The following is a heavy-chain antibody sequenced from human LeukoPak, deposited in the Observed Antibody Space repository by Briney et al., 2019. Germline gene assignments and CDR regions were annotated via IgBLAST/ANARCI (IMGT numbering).Heavy chain of an antibody. Sequence: PSETLSLTCTVSGGSISSYYGSWIRQPPGKGLEWIGYIYYSGSTNYNPSLKSRVTISVDTSKNQFSLKLSSVTAADTAVYYCARLSSGYYGSGSYYNLDYWGQGTLVTVSS. CDR2: IYYSGST. CDR3: ARLSSGYYGSGSYYNLDY. CDR1: GGSISSYY. J-gene: IGHJ4*02. V-gene: IGHV4-59*08. D-gene: IGHD3-10*01.